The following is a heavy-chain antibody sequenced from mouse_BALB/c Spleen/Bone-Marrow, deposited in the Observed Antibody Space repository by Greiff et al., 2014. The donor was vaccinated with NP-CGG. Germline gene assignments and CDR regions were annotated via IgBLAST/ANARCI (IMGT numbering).Heavy chain of an antibody. Sequence: EVHLVESGGGLVQPGGSRKLSCAASGFTFSSFGMHWVRQAPEKGLEWVAYISSGSSTIYYADTVKGRFTISRDNPKNTLFLQMTSLRSEDASMYYCAAITTVVARYAMDYWGQGTSVTVSP. D-gene: IGHD1-1*01. CDR3: AAITTVVARYAMDY. V-gene: IGHV5-17*02. CDR1: GFTFSSFG. J-gene: IGHJ4*01. CDR2: ISSGSSTI.